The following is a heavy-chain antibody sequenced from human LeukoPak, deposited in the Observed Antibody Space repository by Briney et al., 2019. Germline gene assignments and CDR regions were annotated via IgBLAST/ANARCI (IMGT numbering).Heavy chain of an antibody. CDR1: GYTLSELS. CDR2: FDPDDGET. J-gene: IGHJ4*02. CDR3: ATTLRQWLDYFDY. V-gene: IGHV1-24*01. Sequence: ASVKVSCKVSGYTLSELSMHWVRQAPGKGLEWMGGFDPDDGETIYAQKFQGRVTMTEDTSTDTAYMELSSLRSEDTAVYYCATTLRQWLDYFDYWGQGTLVTVSS. D-gene: IGHD6-19*01.